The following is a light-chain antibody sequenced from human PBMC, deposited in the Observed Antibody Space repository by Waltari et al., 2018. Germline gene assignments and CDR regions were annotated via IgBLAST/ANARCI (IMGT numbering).Light chain of an antibody. CDR2: DND. CDR1: SPTIGHKY. Sequence: QSVLTQAPSVSAAPGQKVTISCAGSSPTIGHKYVSWYQQFPGTAPKLLIYDNDKRPSGIPDRFSASKSGTSATLGITGLQTGDEANYYCGTWDTSLSAWVFGGGTKLTVL. V-gene: IGLV1-51*01. CDR3: GTWDTSLSAWV. J-gene: IGLJ3*02.